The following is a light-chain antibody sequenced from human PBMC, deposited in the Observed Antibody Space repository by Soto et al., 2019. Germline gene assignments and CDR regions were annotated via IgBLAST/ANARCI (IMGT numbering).Light chain of an antibody. CDR2: EVT. CDR1: SSDVGAYNY. J-gene: IGLJ1*01. Sequence: QSALTQPASVSGSPGQSITISCTGTSSDVGAYNYVSWYQHHPGKVPKLLIYEVTNRPSGVSDRFSGSKSGNTASLTISGLQAEDESDYYCSSKRDSSTLFVFGTGTNVTGL. V-gene: IGLV2-14*01. CDR3: SSKRDSSTLFV.